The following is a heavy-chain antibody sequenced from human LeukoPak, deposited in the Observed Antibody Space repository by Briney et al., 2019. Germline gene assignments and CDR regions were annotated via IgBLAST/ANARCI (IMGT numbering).Heavy chain of an antibody. Sequence: SEALSLTCAVYGGSFSGYYWGWIRQPPGKGLEGIGEINHSGSTNYNPSLKSRVTISVDTSKNQFSLKLSSVTAADTAVYYCARGGIRWAIFGVVNFDYWGQGTLVTVSS. V-gene: IGHV4-34*01. CDR2: INHSGST. D-gene: IGHD3-3*01. J-gene: IGHJ4*02. CDR3: ARGGIRWAIFGVVNFDY. CDR1: GGSFSGYY.